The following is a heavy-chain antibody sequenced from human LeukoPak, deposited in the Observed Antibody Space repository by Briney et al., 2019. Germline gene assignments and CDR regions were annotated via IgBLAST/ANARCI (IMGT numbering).Heavy chain of an antibody. CDR2: IKQDGSEK. CDR1: GFTFSNYW. V-gene: IGHV3-7*01. CDR3: ASDRDYYDSSGYLFDY. Sequence: GGSLGLSCAASGFTFSNYWMSWVRQAPGKGLEWVANIKQDGSEKYYVDSVKGRFTISRDNAKNSLYLQMNSLRAEDTAVYYCASDRDYYDSSGYLFDYWGQGTLVTVSS. D-gene: IGHD3-22*01. J-gene: IGHJ4*02.